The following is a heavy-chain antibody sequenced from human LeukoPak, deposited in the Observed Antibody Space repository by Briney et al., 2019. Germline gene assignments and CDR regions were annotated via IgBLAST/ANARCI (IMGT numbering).Heavy chain of an antibody. CDR1: GFTFSSYV. Sequence: PGGSLRLSCAVSGFTFSSYVMSWVRQAPGKGLEWVSDISGSGGTTYYADSVKGRFTISRDNSKNTLYLQMNSLRAEDTAVYYCCGSSPFDYWGQGTLVTVSS. CDR3: CGSSPFDY. V-gene: IGHV3-23*01. J-gene: IGHJ4*02. D-gene: IGHD6-6*01. CDR2: ISGSGGTT.